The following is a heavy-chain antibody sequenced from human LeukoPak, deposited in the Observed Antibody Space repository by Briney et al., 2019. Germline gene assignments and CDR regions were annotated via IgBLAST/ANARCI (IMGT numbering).Heavy chain of an antibody. CDR3: ARGPRYSSSWYGRYFDY. CDR1: GGSFSGYY. D-gene: IGHD6-13*01. J-gene: IGHJ4*02. CDR2: INHSGST. Sequence: SETLSLTCAVYGGSFSGYYWSWIRQPPGKGLEWIGEINHSGSTNYNPSLKSRVTISVDTSKNQFSLKLSSVTAADTAVYYCARGPRYSSSWYGRYFDYWGQGTLVTVSS. V-gene: IGHV4-34*01.